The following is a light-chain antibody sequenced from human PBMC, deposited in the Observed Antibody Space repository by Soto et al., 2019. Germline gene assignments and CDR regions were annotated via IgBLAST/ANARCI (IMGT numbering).Light chain of an antibody. Sequence: QSVLTQPPSASGTPGQRVTISCSGTSSNIGRNYVFWYQQFPGTAPKLLIYGNSNRPSGVPDRFSGSKSGTSASLAINGLQAEDEAHYYCQSYDNSLSGSWVFGGGTKLTVL. V-gene: IGLV1-47*02. CDR1: SSNIGRNY. CDR3: QSYDNSLSGSWV. J-gene: IGLJ3*02. CDR2: GNS.